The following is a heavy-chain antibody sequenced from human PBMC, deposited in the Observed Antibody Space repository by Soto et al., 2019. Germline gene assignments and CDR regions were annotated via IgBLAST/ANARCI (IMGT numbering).Heavy chain of an antibody. CDR2: ISSSSSYI. J-gene: IGHJ4*02. V-gene: IGHV3-21*01. D-gene: IGHD4-17*01. CDR3: ARDGVTVTTPIDY. Sequence: PGGSLRLSCAASGFTFTRYCIGWVRQTPGKGLEWVSSISSSSSYIYYADSVKGRFTVSRDNAKNSLYLQMNSLRAEDTAVYYCARDGVTVTTPIDYWGQGNLVTVSS. CDR1: GFTFTRYC.